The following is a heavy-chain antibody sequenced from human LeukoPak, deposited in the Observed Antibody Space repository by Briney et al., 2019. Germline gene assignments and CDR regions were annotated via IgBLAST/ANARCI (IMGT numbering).Heavy chain of an antibody. CDR1: GYSISSGYY. CDR3: AGYDSSGYYLDY. Sequence: SETLSLTCTVSGYSISSGYYWGWIRQPPGKGLEWIGSIYHSGSTYYNPSLKSRVTISVDTSKNQFSLKLSSVTAADTAVYYCAGYDSSGYYLDYWGQGTLVTVSS. V-gene: IGHV4-38-2*02. J-gene: IGHJ4*02. CDR2: IYHSGST. D-gene: IGHD3-22*01.